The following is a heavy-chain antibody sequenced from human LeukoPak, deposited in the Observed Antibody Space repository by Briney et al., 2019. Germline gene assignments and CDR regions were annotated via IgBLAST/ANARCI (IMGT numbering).Heavy chain of an antibody. CDR1: GLTFSSYS. D-gene: IGHD4-23*01. Sequence: GRSLRLSCAASGLTFSSYSMNWVRQAPGKGLEWVSSISSSSSYIYYADSVKGRFTISRDNAKNSLYLQMNSLRAEDTAVYYCARGQLSDYGGNSYYFDYWGQGTLVTVSS. V-gene: IGHV3-21*01. CDR2: ISSSSSYI. CDR3: ARGQLSDYGGNSYYFDY. J-gene: IGHJ4*02.